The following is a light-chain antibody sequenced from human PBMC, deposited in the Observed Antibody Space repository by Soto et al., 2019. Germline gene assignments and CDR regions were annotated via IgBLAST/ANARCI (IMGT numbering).Light chain of an antibody. J-gene: IGKJ1*01. Sequence: EIVMTQAPATLSVSAGERATLSCRASQSVSSNLALYQQKPGQAPRLLIYGASTRATGIPARFSDSGSGTEFTLTISSLQSEDFAVYSCQQYNNWPPTFGQGTKVDIK. CDR1: QSVSSN. CDR3: QQYNNWPPT. CDR2: GAS. V-gene: IGKV3-15*01.